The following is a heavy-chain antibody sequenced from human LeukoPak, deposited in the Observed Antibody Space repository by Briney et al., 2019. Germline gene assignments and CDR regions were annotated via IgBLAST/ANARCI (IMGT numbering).Heavy chain of an antibody. CDR3: ARDGRVKYYYDSSGPDRYYYYMDV. CDR1: GFTFSSYA. D-gene: IGHD3-22*01. V-gene: IGHV3-30*04. Sequence: PGGSLRLSCAASGFTFSSYAMHWVRQAPGKGLEWVAVISYDGSNKYYADSVKGRFTISRDNSKNTLYLQMNSLRAEDTAVYYCARDGRVKYYYDSSGPDRYYYYMDVWGKGTTATVSS. J-gene: IGHJ6*03. CDR2: ISYDGSNK.